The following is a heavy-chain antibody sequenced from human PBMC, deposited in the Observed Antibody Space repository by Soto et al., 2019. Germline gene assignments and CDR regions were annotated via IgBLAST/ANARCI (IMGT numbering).Heavy chain of an antibody. Sequence: LVQSGAEVKKPGASVKVSCKASGFTFTTYGISWMRQAPGQGPEWMGWISLQNGDTKFAQKFQGRVTMTTDSSTNTAHMELRNLRSDDTAVYYCARDERYCTGGSCYSEFYFHFWGQGTPVTVSS. CDR1: GFTFTTYG. CDR2: ISLQNGDT. V-gene: IGHV1-18*04. J-gene: IGHJ4*02. D-gene: IGHD2-15*01. CDR3: ARDERYCTGGSCYSEFYFHF.